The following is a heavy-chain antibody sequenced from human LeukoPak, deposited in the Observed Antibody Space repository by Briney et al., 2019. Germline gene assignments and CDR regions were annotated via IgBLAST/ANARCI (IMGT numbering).Heavy chain of an antibody. CDR1: GFTFSSYS. V-gene: IGHV3-21*01. CDR2: ISSSSSYI. D-gene: IGHD3-3*01. J-gene: IGHJ6*02. Sequence: GGSLRLSCAASGFTFSSYSMNWVRQAPGKGLEWVSSISSSSSYIYYADSVKGRFTISRDNAKNSLYLQMNSLRAEDTAVYYCARDREYYDFWSGYGDGLFGMDVWGQGTKVTVSS. CDR3: ARDREYYDFWSGYGDGLFGMDV.